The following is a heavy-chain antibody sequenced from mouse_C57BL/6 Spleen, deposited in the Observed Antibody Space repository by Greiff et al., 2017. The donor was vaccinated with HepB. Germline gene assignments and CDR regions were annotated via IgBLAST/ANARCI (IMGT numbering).Heavy chain of an antibody. V-gene: IGHV5-6*01. Sequence: EVQGVESGGDLVKPGGSLKLSCAASGFTFSSYGMSWVRQTPDKRLEWVATISSGGSYTYYPDSVKGRFTISRDNAKNTLYLQMSSLKSEDTAMYYCARESNYPYYAMDYWGQGTSVTVSS. CDR3: ARESNYPYYAMDY. CDR2: ISSGGSYT. CDR1: GFTFSSYG. J-gene: IGHJ4*01. D-gene: IGHD2-5*01.